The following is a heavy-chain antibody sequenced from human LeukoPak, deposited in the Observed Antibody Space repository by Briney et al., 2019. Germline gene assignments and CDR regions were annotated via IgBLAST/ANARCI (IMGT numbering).Heavy chain of an antibody. Sequence: ASVKVSCKASGYTFTGYYMHWVRQAPGQGLEWMARINPNSGGTNYAQKFQGRVTMTRDTSISTAYMELSRLRSDDTAVYYCASATVTTYYYYYYMDVWGKGTTVTVSS. CDR1: GYTFTGYY. D-gene: IGHD4-17*01. CDR2: INPNSGGT. CDR3: ASATVTTYYYYYYMDV. J-gene: IGHJ6*03. V-gene: IGHV1-2*06.